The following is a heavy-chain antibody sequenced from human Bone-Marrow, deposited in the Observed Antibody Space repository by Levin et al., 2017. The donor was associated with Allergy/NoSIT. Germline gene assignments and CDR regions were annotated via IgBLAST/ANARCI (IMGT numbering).Heavy chain of an antibody. CDR3: ARDPGSCGGDCRYFDF. V-gene: IGHV3-7*01. CDR1: GFTFTNHW. J-gene: IGHJ4*02. CDR2: MKPDGSQE. D-gene: IGHD2-21*02. Sequence: GESLKISCAASGFTFTNHWMSWVRQAPGKGLEWVANMKPDGSQEFFLDSVRGRFSISRDNAKNSLDLQMTGLRAEDTAVYYCARDPGSCGGDCRYFDFWGQGTLVTVSS.